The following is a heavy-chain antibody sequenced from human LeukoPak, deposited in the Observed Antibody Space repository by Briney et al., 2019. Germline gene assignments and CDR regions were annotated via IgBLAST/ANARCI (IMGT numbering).Heavy chain of an antibody. CDR2: ISTNSDIR. J-gene: IGHJ5*02. Sequence: GASVKVSCKASGYTFTNYGISWVRQAPGQGLEWMGWISTNSDIRTYAQTLQGRFTMTTDTATTTAYMELNNLTSDDTAVYYCARDWDAMNNCFDPWGQGTLVTVSS. CDR1: GYTFTNYG. D-gene: IGHD1-26*01. CDR3: ARDWDAMNNCFDP. V-gene: IGHV1-18*04.